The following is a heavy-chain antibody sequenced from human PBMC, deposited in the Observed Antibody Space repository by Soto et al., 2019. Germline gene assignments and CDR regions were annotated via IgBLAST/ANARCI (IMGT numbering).Heavy chain of an antibody. CDR2: INTGSGNT. V-gene: IGHV1-3*04. D-gene: IGHD6-13*01. CDR3: ARDLLPRYSFSGFDP. CDR1: GYTFTSDA. J-gene: IGHJ5*02. Sequence: ASVMVSGKASGYTFTSDAVHWVRQAPGQRHEWIGWINTGSGNTKYSQNFQGRVTMTRDTSASKAYMELSSLRSEDTAVYYCARDLLPRYSFSGFDPWGQGTLVTVS.